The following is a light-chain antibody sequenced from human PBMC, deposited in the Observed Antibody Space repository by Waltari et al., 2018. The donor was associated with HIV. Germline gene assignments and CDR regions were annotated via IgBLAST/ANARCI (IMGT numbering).Light chain of an antibody. V-gene: IGLV2-8*01. Sequence: QSALTQPPSASGSPGQSVTISCTGTSSDVGGYKHFSWYQQHPGKAPKLMIYEVSKRPSGVPDRFSGSKSGNTASLTVSGLQAEDEADYYCSSYAGSNNLVFGTGTKVTVL. CDR1: SSDVGGYKH. CDR3: SSYAGSNNLV. CDR2: EVS. J-gene: IGLJ1*01.